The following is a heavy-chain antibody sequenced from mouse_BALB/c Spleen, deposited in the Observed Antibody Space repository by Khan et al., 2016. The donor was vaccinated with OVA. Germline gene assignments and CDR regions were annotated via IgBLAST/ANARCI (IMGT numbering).Heavy chain of an antibody. J-gene: IGHJ4*01. Sequence: QIQLVQSGPELKKPGETVRISCKASGYTFTTAGIQWVQKMPGKGLKWIGWINTHSGVPKYAEDFKGRFAFSLEISVNTAYLQITNLKNEDTATYLCARVGAAYYRNDGGAIEYWGQGTSVTVSA. CDR1: GYTFTTAG. D-gene: IGHD2-10*01. CDR2: INTHSGVP. V-gene: IGHV9-4*02. CDR3: ARVGAAYYRNDGGAIEY.